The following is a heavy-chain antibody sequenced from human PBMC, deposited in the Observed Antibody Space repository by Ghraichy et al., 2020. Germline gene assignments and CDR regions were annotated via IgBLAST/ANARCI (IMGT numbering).Heavy chain of an antibody. CDR2: INPNSGGT. D-gene: IGHD3-3*01. CDR3: ARETIFGVASYGMDV. J-gene: IGHJ6*02. V-gene: IGHV1-2*02. CDR1: GYTFTGYY. Sequence: ASVKVSCKASGYTFTGYYMHWVRQAPGQGLEWMGWINPNSGGTNYAQKFQGRVTMTRDTSISTAYMELSRLRSDDTAVYYCARETIFGVASYGMDVWGQGTTVTVSS.